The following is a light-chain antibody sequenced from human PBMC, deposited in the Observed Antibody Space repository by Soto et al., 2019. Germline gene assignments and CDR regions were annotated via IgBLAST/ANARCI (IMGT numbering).Light chain of an antibody. CDR1: QSVSSD. J-gene: IGKJ1*01. CDR3: QQRTNWRT. CDR2: DAS. Sequence: EIVLTQSPATLSLSPGERATLSCRASQSVSSDLAWYQQKPGQAPRLLIYDASNRATGIPTRFSGSGSGTDFTLTISSLEPEDFAVYYCQQRTNWRTFGQGTKVEIK. V-gene: IGKV3-11*01.